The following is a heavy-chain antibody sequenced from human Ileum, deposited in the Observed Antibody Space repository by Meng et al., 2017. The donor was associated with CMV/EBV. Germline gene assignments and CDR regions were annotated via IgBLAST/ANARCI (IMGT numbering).Heavy chain of an antibody. D-gene: IGHD3-3*01. CDR1: GSFSGYY. CDR3: ARGPPRLRFLVWLRFDP. CDR2: INHSGST. V-gene: IGHV4-34*01. J-gene: IGHJ5*02. Sequence: GSFSGYYWSWIRQPPGKGLEWIGEINHSGSTNYTPSLKSRVTISVDTSKNQFSLKLSSVTAADTAVYYCARGPPRLRFLVWLRFDPWGQGTLVTVSS.